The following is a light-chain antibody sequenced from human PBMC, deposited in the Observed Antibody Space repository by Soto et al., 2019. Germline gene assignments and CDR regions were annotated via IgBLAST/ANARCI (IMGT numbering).Light chain of an antibody. CDR3: CSYTSSSTLV. J-gene: IGLJ2*01. Sequence: QSVLTQPASVSGSPGQSITISCTGTSSDVGGYNYVSWYQQHPGKAPKLMIYDVSNRRSGVSNRFSGSKSGNTASLTISGLQAEAEGEYYCCSYTSSSTLVFGGGTKLTVL. CDR2: DVS. V-gene: IGLV2-14*01. CDR1: SSDVGGYNY.